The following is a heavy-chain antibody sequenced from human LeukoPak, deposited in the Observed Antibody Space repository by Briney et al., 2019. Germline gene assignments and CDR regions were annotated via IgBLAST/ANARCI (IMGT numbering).Heavy chain of an antibody. CDR2: TLASGTT. J-gene: IGHJ4*02. Sequence: SETLSLTCTVSGGSISSSTYYWGWLRQPAGKGREWIASTLASGTTYSNPSLESQFTVTVNTSKTQFSLKLNSVTAADTAVYYWAKGTVLRYLDYWGQGTLVTVSS. D-gene: IGHD4-17*01. V-gene: IGHV4-39*01. CDR1: GGSISSSTYY. CDR3: AKGTVLRYLDY.